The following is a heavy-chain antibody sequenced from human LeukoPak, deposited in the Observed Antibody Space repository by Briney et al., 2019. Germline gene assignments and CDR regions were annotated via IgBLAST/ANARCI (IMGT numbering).Heavy chain of an antibody. CDR3: ARVETYYDFWSGYYRDPNWFDP. V-gene: IGHV1-18*01. Sequence: VSVKVSCKASGYTFTSYGISWVRQAPGQGLEWMGWISAYNGNTNYAQKLQGRVTMTTDTSTSTAYMELRSLRSDDTAVYYCARVETYYDFWSGYYRDPNWFDPWGQGTLVTVSS. J-gene: IGHJ5*02. CDR2: ISAYNGNT. CDR1: GYTFTSYG. D-gene: IGHD3-3*01.